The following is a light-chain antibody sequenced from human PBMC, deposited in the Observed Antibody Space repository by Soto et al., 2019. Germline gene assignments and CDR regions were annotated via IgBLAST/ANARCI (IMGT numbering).Light chain of an antibody. CDR2: DAS. V-gene: IGKV3D-20*02. Sequence: IVLTQSPDTLSLSPWERATLSCRAGLSVNSNYLAWYQQKPGQAPRLLIYDASNRATGIPARFSGSGSGTDFTLTISSLEPEDFAVYYCQQRSNWPTFGQGTKVDIK. CDR1: LSVNSNY. CDR3: QQRSNWPT. J-gene: IGKJ1*01.